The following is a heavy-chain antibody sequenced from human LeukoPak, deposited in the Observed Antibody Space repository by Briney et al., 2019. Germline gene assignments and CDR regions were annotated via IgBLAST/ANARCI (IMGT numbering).Heavy chain of an antibody. D-gene: IGHD6-13*01. CDR3: ARVLRRYSSSWPTGY. CDR1: GGTFSSYA. Sequence: VASVKVSCKASGGTFSSYAISWVRQAPGQGLEWMGGIIPIFGTANYAQKFQGRVTITTDESTSTAYMELSSLRSEDTAVYYCARVLRRYSSSWPTGYWGQGTLVTVSS. J-gene: IGHJ4*02. CDR2: IIPIFGTA. V-gene: IGHV1-69*05.